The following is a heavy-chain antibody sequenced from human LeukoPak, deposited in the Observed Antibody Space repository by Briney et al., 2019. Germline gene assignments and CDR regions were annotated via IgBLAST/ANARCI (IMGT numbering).Heavy chain of an antibody. Sequence: GGSLRLSCAASGFTFSSYGMHWVRQAPGKGLEWVAVIWYDGSNKYYADSVKGRFTISRDNSKNTLYLQMNSLRAEDTAVYYCAKDEYDYVWGSYRYTDYFDYWGQGTLVTVSS. CDR1: GFTFSSYG. D-gene: IGHD3-16*02. V-gene: IGHV3-33*06. J-gene: IGHJ4*02. CDR2: IWYDGSNK. CDR3: AKDEYDYVWGSYRYTDYFDY.